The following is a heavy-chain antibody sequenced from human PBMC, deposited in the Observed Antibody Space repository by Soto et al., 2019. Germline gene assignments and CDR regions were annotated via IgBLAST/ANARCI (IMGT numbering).Heavy chain of an antibody. CDR1: GFTFSSYA. J-gene: IGHJ4*02. V-gene: IGHV3-23*01. CDR3: AKGEVRGIIPSYFDY. D-gene: IGHD3-10*01. Sequence: GGSLRLSCAASGFTFSSYAMSWVRQAPGKGLEWVSAISGSGGSTYYADSVKGRFTISRDNSKNTLYLQMNSLRAEDTAVYYCAKGEVRGIIPSYFDYWGLGTLVTVSS. CDR2: ISGSGGST.